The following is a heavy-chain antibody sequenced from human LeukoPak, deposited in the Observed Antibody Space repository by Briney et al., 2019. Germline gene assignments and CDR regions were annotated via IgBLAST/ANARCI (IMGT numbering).Heavy chain of an antibody. D-gene: IGHD5-18*01. CDR2: IPYDGSNK. Sequence: GGSLRLSCAASGFTLSSYGMHWVRQAPGRGLEWVAVIPYDGSNKFYADSVKGRFTISRDNSKNTLYLQMNSLRAEDRAVYYCARVRIQLWSHDAFDIWGQGTMVTVSS. CDR3: ARVRIQLWSHDAFDI. V-gene: IGHV3-30*19. J-gene: IGHJ3*02. CDR1: GFTLSSYG.